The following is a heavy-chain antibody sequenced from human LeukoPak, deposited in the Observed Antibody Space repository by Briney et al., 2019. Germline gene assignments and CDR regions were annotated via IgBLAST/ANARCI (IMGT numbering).Heavy chain of an antibody. D-gene: IGHD4-23*01. CDR3: AKGLTTVLIPGY. CDR2: ISSSSSYI. J-gene: IGHJ4*02. V-gene: IGHV3-21*01. CDR1: GFTFSSYS. Sequence: GGSLRLSCAASGFTFSSYSMNWVRQAPGKGLEWVSSISSSSSYIYYADSVKGRFTISRDNSKNTLYLQMNSLRAEDTAVYYCAKGLTTVLIPGYWGQGTLVTASS.